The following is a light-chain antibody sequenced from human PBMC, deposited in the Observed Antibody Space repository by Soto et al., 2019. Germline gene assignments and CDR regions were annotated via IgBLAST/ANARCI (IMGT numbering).Light chain of an antibody. V-gene: IGKV1-39*01. J-gene: IGKJ3*01. CDR3: QQSQSRPFT. Sequence: DVQMTQSPPSLSASVGDRVTITCRASQTIHTSLNWYQQKPGKAPRRLIYEASNLQSGVPSRFSGGEAGSDFTLTISGLQPDDFATSYCQQSQSRPFTFGPGTKVDFK. CDR2: EAS. CDR1: QTIHTS.